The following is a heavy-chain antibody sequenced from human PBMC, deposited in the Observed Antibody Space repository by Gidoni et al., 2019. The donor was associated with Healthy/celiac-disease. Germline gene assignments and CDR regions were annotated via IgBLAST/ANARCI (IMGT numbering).Heavy chain of an antibody. V-gene: IGHV3-7*01. D-gene: IGHD1-26*01. CDR2: IKQDGSEK. CDR1: GLTFSSYW. Sequence: EVPLVESGGGLVQPGGSLRSSCAATGLTFSSYWMSWVRQAPGKGLEWVSNIKQDGSEKYYVDSVNGRFTISRDNAKNSLYLQMNSLRAEDTAVYYCARDWDDDAFDIWGQGTMVIVSS. CDR3: ARDWDDDAFDI. J-gene: IGHJ3*02.